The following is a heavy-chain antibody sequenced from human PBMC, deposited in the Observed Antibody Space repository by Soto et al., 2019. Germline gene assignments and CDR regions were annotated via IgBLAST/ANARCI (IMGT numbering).Heavy chain of an antibody. V-gene: IGHV1-69*13. CDR2: IIPIFGTA. D-gene: IGHD6-13*01. Sequence: SVKVSCKASGGTFSSYAISWVRQAPGQGLEWMGGIIPIFGTANYAQKFQGRVTITADESTSTAYMELSSLRSEDTAVYYCARDMGSSFTKPYYYYGMDVWGQGTTVTVSS. J-gene: IGHJ6*02. CDR3: ARDMGSSFTKPYYYYGMDV. CDR1: GGTFSSYA.